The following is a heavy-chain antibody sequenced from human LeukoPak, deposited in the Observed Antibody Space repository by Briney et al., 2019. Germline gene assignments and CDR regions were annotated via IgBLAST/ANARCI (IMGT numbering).Heavy chain of an antibody. CDR3: ARYSGSSGWFGFDY. Sequence: GASVKVSCKASGYTFTGYYMHWVRQAPGQGLEWMGWINPNSGGTNYAQKFQGRVTMTRDTSISTAYMELSRLRSDDTAVYYCARYSGSSGWFGFDYWGQGTLVTVSS. CDR2: INPNSGGT. J-gene: IGHJ4*02. CDR1: GYTFTGYY. D-gene: IGHD6-19*01. V-gene: IGHV1-2*02.